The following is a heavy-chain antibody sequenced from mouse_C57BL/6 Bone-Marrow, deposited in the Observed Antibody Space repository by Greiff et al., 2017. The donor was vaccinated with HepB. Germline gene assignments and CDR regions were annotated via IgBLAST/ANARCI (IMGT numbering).Heavy chain of an antibody. CDR1: GSTFTSYW. J-gene: IGHJ3*01. Sequence: VQLQQPGAELVKSGASVKMSCKASGSTFTSYWITWVKQRPGQGLEWIGDIYPGSGRTNYNEKFKSKATLTVDTSSSTAYMQLSSLTSEDSAVYYCERQHGDWFAYWGQGTLVTVSA. V-gene: IGHV1-55*01. CDR3: ERQHGDWFAY. CDR2: IYPGSGRT.